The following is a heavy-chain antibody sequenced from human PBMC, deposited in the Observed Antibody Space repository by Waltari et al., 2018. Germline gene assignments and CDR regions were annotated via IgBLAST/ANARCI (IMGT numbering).Heavy chain of an antibody. CDR1: GGSFSGYY. J-gene: IGHJ5*02. CDR3: ARGRTRYSSSRNWFDP. V-gene: IGHV4-34*01. Sequence: QVQLQQWGAGLLKPSETLSLTCAVYGGSFSGYYWSWIRQPPGKGLACIGEINHSVSTNSNPSLKSRVTISVDTSKIQFSLKLSSVTAADTAVYYCARGRTRYSSSRNWFDPWGQGTLVTVSS. CDR2: INHSVST. D-gene: IGHD6-13*01.